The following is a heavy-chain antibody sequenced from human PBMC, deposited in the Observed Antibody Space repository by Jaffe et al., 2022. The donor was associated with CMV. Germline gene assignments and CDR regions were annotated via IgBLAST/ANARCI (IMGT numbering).Heavy chain of an antibody. D-gene: IGHD2-2*01. CDR3: ARQGSTSCRAVCYYYGMDV. Sequence: EVQLVQSGAEVKKPGESLKISCKGSGYSFTSYWIGWVRQMPGKGLEWMGIIYPGDSDTRYSPSFQGQVTISADKSISTAYLQWSSLKASDTAMYYCARQGSTSCRAVCYYYGMDVWGQGTTVTVSS. V-gene: IGHV5-51*01. CDR2: IYPGDSDT. J-gene: IGHJ6*02. CDR1: GYSFTSYW.